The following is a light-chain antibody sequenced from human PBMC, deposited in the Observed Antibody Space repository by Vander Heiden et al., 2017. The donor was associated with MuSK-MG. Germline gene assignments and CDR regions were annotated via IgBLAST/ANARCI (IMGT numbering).Light chain of an antibody. J-gene: IGKJ4*01. V-gene: IGKV1-39*01. CDR2: AAT. Sequence: DIQMTQSPSSLSASVGDRVTITCRASQTISSYLTWYQQKPGKAPKVLIFAATRLHSGVPSRFSGSGSGTYFTLTISRLQPEDLATYSCQQSDDYPITFGGGTKVEI. CDR1: QTISSY. CDR3: QQSDDYPIT.